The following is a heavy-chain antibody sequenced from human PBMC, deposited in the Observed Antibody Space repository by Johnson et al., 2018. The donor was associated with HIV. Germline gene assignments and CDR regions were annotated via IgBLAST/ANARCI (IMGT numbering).Heavy chain of an antibody. D-gene: IGHD2-2*01. CDR3: AREGGAAAPDAFDI. CDR2: IYSGGST. CDR1: GFTVSSNY. V-gene: IGHV3-66*01. J-gene: IGHJ3*02. Sequence: VQLVESGGGLVQPGGSLRLSCAASGFTVSSNYMSWVRQAPGKGLEWVSVIYSGGSTYYADSVKGRFTISRDNSKNTLYLQMNSLRAEDTAVYYCAREGGAAAPDAFDIWGQGTMVTVSS.